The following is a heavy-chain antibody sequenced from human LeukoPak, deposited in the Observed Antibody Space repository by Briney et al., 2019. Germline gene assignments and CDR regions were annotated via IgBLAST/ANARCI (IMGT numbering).Heavy chain of an antibody. CDR3: ASFPVGATPLDY. CDR1: GGSISSGDYY. D-gene: IGHD1-26*01. J-gene: IGHJ4*02. V-gene: IGHV4-30-4*08. CDR2: IYYSGST. Sequence: SETQSLTCTVSGGSISSGDYYWSWIRQPPGKGLEWIGYIYYSGSTYYNPSLKNRVTISVDTSKNQFSLKLSSVTAADTAVYYCASFPVGATPLDYWGQGTLVTVSS.